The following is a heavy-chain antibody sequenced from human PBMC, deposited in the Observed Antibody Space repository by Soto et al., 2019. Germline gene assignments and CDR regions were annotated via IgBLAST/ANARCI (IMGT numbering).Heavy chain of an antibody. V-gene: IGHV3-9*01. CDR2: ISWNSGSI. CDR3: AKGAGIFGVVKSMDV. J-gene: IGHJ6*03. CDR1: GFTFDDYA. D-gene: IGHD3-3*01. Sequence: EVQLVESGGGLVQPGRSLRLSCAASGFTFDDYAMHWVRQAPGKGLEWVSGISWNSGSIGYADSVKGRFTISRDNAKNSLYLQMNSLRAEDTALYYCAKGAGIFGVVKSMDVRGKGTTVTVSS.